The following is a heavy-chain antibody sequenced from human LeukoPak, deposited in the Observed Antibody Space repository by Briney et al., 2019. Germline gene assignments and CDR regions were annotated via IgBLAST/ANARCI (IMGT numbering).Heavy chain of an antibody. Sequence: HPGGSLRLSCAVSGFTFRDYWMTWVRQAPGKGLEWVANMNPDGSENYYVDSVKGRFTISRDNAKNSLFLQVNSLRPEDTAVYYCARAYWSRFDYWGQGTLVTVSS. CDR1: GFTFRDYW. CDR3: ARAYWSRFDY. J-gene: IGHJ4*02. D-gene: IGHD1-1*01. CDR2: MNPDGSEN. V-gene: IGHV3-7*01.